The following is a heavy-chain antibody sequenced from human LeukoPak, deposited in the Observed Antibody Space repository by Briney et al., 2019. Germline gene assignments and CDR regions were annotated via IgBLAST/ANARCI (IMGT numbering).Heavy chain of an antibody. V-gene: IGHV4-59*01. CDR1: GVSSSSSY. D-gene: IGHD3-22*01. J-gene: IGHJ4*02. CDR2: IYYSGST. CDR3: ARGGRQRYYYDSSGQNDY. Sequence: SETLSLTCTVSGVSSSSSYWSWIRQPPGKGLEWIGYIYYSGSTNYNPSLKSRVTISVDTSKNQFSLKLSSVTAADTAVYYCARGGRQRYYYDSSGQNDYWGQGTLVTVSS.